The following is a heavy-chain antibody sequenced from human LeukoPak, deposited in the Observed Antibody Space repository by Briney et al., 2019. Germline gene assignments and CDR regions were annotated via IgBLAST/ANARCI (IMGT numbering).Heavy chain of an antibody. Sequence: GGSLRLSCAASGFTFSSYKMNWVRQAPGKGLEWASSISSTSSYIYYADSVKGRFTISRGNAKNSLYLQMNSLRAEDTAVYYCARDGFPFDPWGQGTLVTVSS. V-gene: IGHV3-21*01. D-gene: IGHD2-2*03. CDR3: ARDGFPFDP. CDR1: GFTFSSYK. J-gene: IGHJ5*02. CDR2: ISSTSSYI.